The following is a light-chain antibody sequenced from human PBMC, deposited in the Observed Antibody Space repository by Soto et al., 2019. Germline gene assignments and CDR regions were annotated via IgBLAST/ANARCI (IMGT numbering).Light chain of an antibody. Sequence: EIVLTQSPGTLSLSPGERATLSCRTSQSVSSSYLAWYQQKPGQAPRLLIHGASSRATGIPDRFSGSGSGTDFTLTISRLEPEDFAVYYCLQYGSSPKYTFGQGTKLEIK. CDR2: GAS. CDR3: LQYGSSPKYT. V-gene: IGKV3-20*01. J-gene: IGKJ2*01. CDR1: QSVSSSY.